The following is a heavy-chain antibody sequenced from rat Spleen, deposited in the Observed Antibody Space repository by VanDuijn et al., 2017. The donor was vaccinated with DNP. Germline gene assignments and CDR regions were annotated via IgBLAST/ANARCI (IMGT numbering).Heavy chain of an antibody. J-gene: IGHJ2*01. D-gene: IGHD4-3*01. CDR3: VRWNSGHFDY. CDR1: GFTFSDYN. Sequence: EVQLVESGGGLVQPGKSLKLSCAASGFTFSDYNMAWVRQVPKKGLEWVATINYDGSNTNYRDSVKGRFTISRDNAKSTLFLQMDSLGSEDTATYYCVRWNSGHFDYWGQGVMVTVSS. V-gene: IGHV5-7*01. CDR2: INYDGSNT.